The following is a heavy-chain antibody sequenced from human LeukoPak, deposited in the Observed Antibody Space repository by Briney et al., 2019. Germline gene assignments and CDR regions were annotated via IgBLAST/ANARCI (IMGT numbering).Heavy chain of an antibody. CDR3: ARDVSGSFDY. D-gene: IGHD1-26*01. Sequence: KTSETLSLTCAVYGGSFSGYYWSWIRQPPGKGLEWIGEINHSGSTNYNPSLKSRVTISVDTSKNQFSLKLSSVTAADTAVYYCARDVSGSFDYWGQGTLVTVSS. CDR2: INHSGST. J-gene: IGHJ4*02. CDR1: GGSFSGYY. V-gene: IGHV4-34*01.